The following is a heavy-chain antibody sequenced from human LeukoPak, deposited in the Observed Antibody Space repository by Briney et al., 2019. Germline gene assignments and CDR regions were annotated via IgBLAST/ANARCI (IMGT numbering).Heavy chain of an antibody. CDR3: ARDGKRHLGYCSGGSCYSGSFSDY. J-gene: IGHJ4*02. CDR1: GFTFDDYG. Sequence: GSLRLSCAASGFTFDDYGMSWVRQAPGKGLEWVSGINWNGGSTGYADSVKGRFTISRDNAKNSLYLQMNSLRAEDTALYYCARDGKRHLGYCSGGSCYSGSFSDYWGQGTLVTVSP. V-gene: IGHV3-20*04. CDR2: INWNGGST. D-gene: IGHD2-15*01.